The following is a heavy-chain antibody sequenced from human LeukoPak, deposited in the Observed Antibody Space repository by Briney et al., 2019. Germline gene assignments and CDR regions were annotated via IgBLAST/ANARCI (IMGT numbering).Heavy chain of an antibody. CDR3: ARGITMVRGVIIGTFDY. J-gene: IGHJ4*02. D-gene: IGHD3-10*01. CDR1: GGTFSSHA. CDR2: IIPIFGTA. V-gene: IGHV1-69*01. Sequence: GASVKVSCKASGGTFSSHAISWVRQAPGQGLEWMGGIIPIFGTANYAQKFQGRVTITADESTSTAYMELSSLRSEDTAVYYCARGITMVRGVIIGTFDYWGQGTLVTVSS.